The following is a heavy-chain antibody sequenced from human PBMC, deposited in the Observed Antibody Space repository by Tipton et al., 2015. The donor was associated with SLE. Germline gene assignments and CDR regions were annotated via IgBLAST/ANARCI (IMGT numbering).Heavy chain of an antibody. CDR1: GFTFSTYA. CDR3: AKARTGWYGTCYDY. Sequence: SLRLSCAASGFTFSTYAMHWVRQAPGKGLEWVSGISVSGRTTYYSESVKGRFTISRDNSENTLYLQMSSLRVDDTAVYYCAKARTGWYGTCYDYWGQGALVTVSS. V-gene: IGHV3-23*01. CDR2: ISVSGRTT. D-gene: IGHD6-19*01. J-gene: IGHJ4*02.